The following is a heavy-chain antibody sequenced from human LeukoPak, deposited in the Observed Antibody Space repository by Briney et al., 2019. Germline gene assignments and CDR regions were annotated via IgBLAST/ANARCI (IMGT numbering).Heavy chain of an antibody. J-gene: IGHJ4*02. CDR2: IYYSGST. CDR1: GDSISSSSSY. D-gene: IGHD1-26*01. V-gene: IGHV4-39*07. Sequence: PSETLSLTCTVSGDSISSSSSYWGWIRQPPGKGLEWIGSIYYSGSTYYNTSLKSRVTISVDTSKNQFSLKLSSVTAADTAVYYCARDRIVGGTTGIDDFWGQGTLVTVSS. CDR3: ARDRIVGGTTGIDDF.